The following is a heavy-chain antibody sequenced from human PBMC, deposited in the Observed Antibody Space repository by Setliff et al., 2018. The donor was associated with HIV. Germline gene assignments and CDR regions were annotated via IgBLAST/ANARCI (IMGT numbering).Heavy chain of an antibody. J-gene: IGHJ4*02. CDR1: GYFIGSGYY. V-gene: IGHV4-38-2*01. CDR3: ARPAPRGYSYGHYYFDY. CDR2: IYTSGST. Sequence: SETLSLTCGVSGYFIGSGYYWAWIRQSPGKGLEWIGNIYTSGSTNYNPSLKSRVTISVDTSKNQFSLKLSSVTAADTAVYYCARPAPRGYSYGHYYFDYWGQGTLVTVSS. D-gene: IGHD5-18*01.